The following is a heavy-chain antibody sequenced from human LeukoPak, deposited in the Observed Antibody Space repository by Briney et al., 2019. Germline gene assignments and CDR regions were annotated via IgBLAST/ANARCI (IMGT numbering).Heavy chain of an antibody. CDR3: ARARIAAAGTRWFDP. V-gene: IGHV4-59*01. CDR2: IYYSGST. CDR1: GGTISSYY. D-gene: IGHD6-13*01. Sequence: SETLSLTCTVSGGTISSYYWSWIRQSPGKGLEWIGYIYYSGSTNYNPSLKSRVTISVDTSKNQFSLKLSSVTAADTAVYYCARARIAAAGTRWFDPWGQGTLVTVSS. J-gene: IGHJ5*02.